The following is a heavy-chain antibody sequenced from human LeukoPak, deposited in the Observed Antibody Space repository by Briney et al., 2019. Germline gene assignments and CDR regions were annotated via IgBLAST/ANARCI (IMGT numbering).Heavy chain of an antibody. D-gene: IGHD6-19*01. CDR2: IKQDGSEK. Sequence: PGGSLRLSCAASGFTFSSYWMSWVRQAPGKGLEWVANIKQDGSEKYYVDSVKGRFTISRDNVKNSLYLQMNSLGVEDTAAYYCAREGSDWNYYYYMDVWGKGTTVTISS. J-gene: IGHJ6*03. CDR3: AREGSDWNYYYYMDV. CDR1: GFTFSSYW. V-gene: IGHV3-7*01.